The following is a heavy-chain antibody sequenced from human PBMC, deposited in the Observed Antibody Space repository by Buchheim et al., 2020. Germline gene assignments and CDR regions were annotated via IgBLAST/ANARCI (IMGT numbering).Heavy chain of an antibody. CDR1: GFSFSTKW. V-gene: IGHV3-7*01. J-gene: IGHJ4*02. Sequence: EVQLVESGGGLVQPGGSLRLSCAASGFSFSTKWMGWVRQAPGRGLEWVANIAPDGTEKYYEDSVKGRFTISRDNTEDSLYLQMSGLRFEDTAVYYCARDEIWGQGTL. CDR2: IAPDGTEK. CDR3: ARDEI.